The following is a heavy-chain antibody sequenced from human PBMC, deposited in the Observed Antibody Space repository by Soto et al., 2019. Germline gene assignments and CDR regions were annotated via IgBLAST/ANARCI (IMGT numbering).Heavy chain of an antibody. CDR1: GGTFSSYA. CDR3: ARKMERGGGDSSSSGGYFDL. CDR2: IIPIFGTA. J-gene: IGHJ2*01. V-gene: IGHV1-69*01. Sequence: QVQLVQSGAEVKKPGSSVKVSCKASGGTFSSYAISWVRQAPGQGLEWMGGIIPIFGTANYAQKFQGRVTITADESTSTAYRERSSLRAEDTAVYYCARKMERGGGDSSSSGGYFDLWGRGTLVTVSS. D-gene: IGHD6-6*01.